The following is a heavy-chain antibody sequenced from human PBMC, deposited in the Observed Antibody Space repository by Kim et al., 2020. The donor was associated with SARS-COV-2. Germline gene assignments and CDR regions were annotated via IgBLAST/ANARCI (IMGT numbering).Heavy chain of an antibody. CDR2: ISDSGDGT. CDR1: GFTFSNYA. D-gene: IGHD1-26*01. J-gene: IGHJ4*02. CDR3: AEGYTGSHGDFDY. Sequence: GGSLRLSCAASGFTFSNYAMSWVRQAPGKGLEWVSAISDSGDGTYYADSVKGRFTISRDNSKNTLYLQGNSLRAEDTAVYYCAEGYTGSHGDFDYWGQGTLVTVSS. V-gene: IGHV3-23*01.